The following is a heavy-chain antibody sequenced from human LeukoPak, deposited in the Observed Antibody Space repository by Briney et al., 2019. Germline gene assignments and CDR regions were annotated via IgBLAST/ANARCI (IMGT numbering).Heavy chain of an antibody. V-gene: IGHV3-30*04. CDR1: GFTFSSYA. CDR3: ARDIASTRMDV. CDR2: ISYDGSNK. J-gene: IGHJ6*02. D-gene: IGHD2-15*01. Sequence: GGSLRLSCAASGFTFSSYAMHWVRQAPGKGLEWVAVISYDGSNKYYADSVKGRFTISRDNSKNTLYLQMNSLRAEDTAAYYCARDIASTRMDVWGQGTTVSVSS.